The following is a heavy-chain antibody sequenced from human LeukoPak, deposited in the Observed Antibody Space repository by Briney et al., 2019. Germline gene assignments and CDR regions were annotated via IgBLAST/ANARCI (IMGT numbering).Heavy chain of an antibody. CDR2: ISSSSSYI. Sequence: GGSLRLSCAASGFTFSSYSMTWVRQAPGKGLEWVSSISSSSSYIYYADSVKGRFTISRDNAKNSLYLQMNSLRAEDTAVYYCARDPSYSSSWYDYWGQGTLVTVSS. CDR1: GFTFSSYS. J-gene: IGHJ4*02. D-gene: IGHD6-13*01. V-gene: IGHV3-21*01. CDR3: ARDPSYSSSWYDY.